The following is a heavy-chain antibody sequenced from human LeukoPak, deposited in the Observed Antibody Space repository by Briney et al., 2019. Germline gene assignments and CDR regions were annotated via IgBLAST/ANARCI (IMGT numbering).Heavy chain of an antibody. V-gene: IGHV1-46*01. CDR2: INPSSGST. CDR3: ARRAGDHYYFDY. Sequence: ASVKVSFKASGYIFTSYYMHWVRQAPGQGLEWMGIINPSSGSTSYAQKFQDRVKMTRDTSRSTVYMELSSLRSEDTAVYYCARRAGDHYYFDYWGRGTLVTVSS. D-gene: IGHD7-27*01. CDR1: GYIFTSYY. J-gene: IGHJ4*02.